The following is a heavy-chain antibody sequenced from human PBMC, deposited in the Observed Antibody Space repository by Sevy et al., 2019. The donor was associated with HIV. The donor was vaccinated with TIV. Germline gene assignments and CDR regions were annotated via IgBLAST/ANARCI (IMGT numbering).Heavy chain of an antibody. CDR2: TWYASKWYN. CDR3: ARQKNSGFDV. Sequence: SQTLSLTCAISGDGVSRTDVAWNWIRQSPSRGLEWLGRTWYASKWYNDYAISVKSRLTINPDTTRNQVSLHLSSVTPEDTAVYYCARQKNSGFDVWGQGTVVTVSS. D-gene: IGHD6-19*01. CDR1: GDGVSRTDVA. J-gene: IGHJ3*01. V-gene: IGHV6-1*01.